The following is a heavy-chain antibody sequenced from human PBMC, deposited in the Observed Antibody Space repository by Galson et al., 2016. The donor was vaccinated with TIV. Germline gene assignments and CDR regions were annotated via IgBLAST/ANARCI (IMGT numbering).Heavy chain of an antibody. D-gene: IGHD4-17*01. CDR3: ARRGPRYGKFDY. CDR1: GYSFSSYW. CDR2: IYPDDSDT. Sequence: QSGAEVKKPGESLKISCKGSGYSFSSYWIAWVRQMLGKALEWMGIIYPDDSDTTYSPSFQGQVTISVDKSIRTAYLQWSSLEASDTAMYYCARRGPRYGKFDYWGQGTPVTVSS. V-gene: IGHV5-51*01. J-gene: IGHJ4*02.